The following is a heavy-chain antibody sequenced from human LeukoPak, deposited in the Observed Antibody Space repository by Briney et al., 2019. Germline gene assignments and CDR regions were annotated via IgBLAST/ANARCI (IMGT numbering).Heavy chain of an antibody. J-gene: IGHJ6*03. V-gene: IGHV4-59*01. CDR1: GGSISSYF. CDR2: ITYSGTT. D-gene: IGHD3-3*01. CDR3: ARHVSRLTDFWSGPDDYMDV. Sequence: PSETLSLTCTVSGGSISSYFWAWIRQPPGKALEWIGYITYSGTTSYSGTTSYNPSLESRVTISADTSRKQFSLRLSSVTAADTAVYYCARHVSRLTDFWSGPDDYMDVWGKGTTVTVSS.